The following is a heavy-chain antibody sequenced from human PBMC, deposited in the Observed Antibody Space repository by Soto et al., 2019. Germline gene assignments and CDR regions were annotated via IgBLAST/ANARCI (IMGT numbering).Heavy chain of an antibody. CDR1: GFSFDDYA. J-gene: IGHJ6*02. V-gene: IGHV3-9*01. CDR2: ISWNSGTI. D-gene: IGHD2-8*02. CDR3: AKSTGGTANGMGV. Sequence: EVQVVESWGGLVQPGRSLRLSCAASGFSFDDYAMHWVRQAPGKGLAGGSGISWNSGTIGYAESVKGRFTISRDNSKNSLYLKMNSLRAEDTALYYCAKSTGGTANGMGVWGQGTTVTVSS.